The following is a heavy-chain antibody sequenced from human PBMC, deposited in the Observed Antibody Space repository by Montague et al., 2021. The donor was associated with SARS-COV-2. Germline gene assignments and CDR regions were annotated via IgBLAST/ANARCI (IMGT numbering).Heavy chain of an antibody. V-gene: IGHV4-39*01. CDR3: ARQSPVTMIVVVISGRFDF. D-gene: IGHD3-22*01. CDR1: GGSISSSSYY. J-gene: IGHJ4*02. CDR2: IYYSGST. Sequence: ETLSLTCTVSGGSISSSSYYWGWIRQPPGKGLEWVGSIYYSGSTYYNPSLKSRVTISVDTSKNQFSLKLSSVTAADTAVYYCARQSPVTMIVVVISGRFDFWGQGTLVTVSS.